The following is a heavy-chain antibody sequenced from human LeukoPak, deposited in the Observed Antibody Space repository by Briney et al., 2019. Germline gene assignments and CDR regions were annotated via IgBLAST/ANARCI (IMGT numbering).Heavy chain of an antibody. V-gene: IGHV3-74*01. J-gene: IGHJ4*02. D-gene: IGHD2-15*01. CDR3: ARYSSVGD. CDR1: GFTFSSYA. CDR2: VKSDGSST. Sequence: PGGSLRLSCAASGFTFSSYAMHWVRQAPGKGLVWVSRVKSDGSSTSYADSVKGRFTISRDNARNSLYLQMNSLRAEDTSVYYCARYSSVGDLGQGTLVTVSS.